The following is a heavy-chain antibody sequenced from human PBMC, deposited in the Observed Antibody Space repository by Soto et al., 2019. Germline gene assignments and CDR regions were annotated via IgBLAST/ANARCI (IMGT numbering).Heavy chain of an antibody. CDR1: GFTFSSYA. V-gene: IGHV3-21*01. J-gene: IGHJ4*02. CDR3: ARVMYCDGAGSHHIDY. D-gene: IGHD3-10*01. Sequence: GGSLRLSCAASGFTFSSYAMSWGRQAPGKGLEWVSSISSSSSYIYYADSVKGRFTISRDNAKNSLYLQMNSLRAEDTAVYYWARVMYCDGAGSHHIDYPSQGSLDTVSS. CDR2: ISSSSSYI.